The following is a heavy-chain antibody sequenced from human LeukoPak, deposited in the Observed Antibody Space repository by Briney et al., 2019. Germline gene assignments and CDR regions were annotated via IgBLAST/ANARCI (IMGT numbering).Heavy chain of an antibody. CDR2: ITSDGSST. D-gene: IGHD3-10*01. V-gene: IGHV3-74*01. CDR3: PRDKEGSLDY. Sequence: GESLRHSCAASGFTFSTRRMHWVRQAPGKGLVWVSHITSDGSSTRYADSVKGRFTISRDNAENTLYLQMNSLRDEDTAVYYCPRDKEGSLDYWGQGTLVTVSS. J-gene: IGHJ4*02. CDR1: GFTFSTRR.